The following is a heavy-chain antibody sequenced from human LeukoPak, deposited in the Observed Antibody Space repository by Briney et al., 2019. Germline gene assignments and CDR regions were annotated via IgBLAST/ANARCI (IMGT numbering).Heavy chain of an antibody. CDR1: GGSFSGYY. CDR3: ARTPTERATSND. J-gene: IGHJ4*02. V-gene: IGHV4-34*01. D-gene: IGHD1-26*01. CDR2: INHSGST. Sequence: SETLSLTCAVYGGSFSGYYWSWIRQPPGKGLEWIGEINHSGSTNYNPSLKSRVTISVDKSKNQFSLKLSSVTAADTAVYYCARTPTERATSNDWGQGTLVTVSS.